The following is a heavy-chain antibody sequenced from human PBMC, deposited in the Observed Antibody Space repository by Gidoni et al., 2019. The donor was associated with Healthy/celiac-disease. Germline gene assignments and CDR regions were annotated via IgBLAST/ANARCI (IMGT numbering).Heavy chain of an antibody. D-gene: IGHD3-9*01. Sequence: QVQLKPWGAGVFKPSGTLSPHRAVHGGVLRGYYWSWIRQPPGKGLEWIGEINHSGSTNYNPSLKSRVTISVDTSKNQFSLKLSSVTAADTAVYYCAGGAIFGDYYYYYMDVWGKGTTVTVSS. CDR2: INHSGST. V-gene: IGHV4-34*01. CDR3: AGGAIFGDYYYYYMDV. J-gene: IGHJ6*03. CDR1: GGVLRGYY.